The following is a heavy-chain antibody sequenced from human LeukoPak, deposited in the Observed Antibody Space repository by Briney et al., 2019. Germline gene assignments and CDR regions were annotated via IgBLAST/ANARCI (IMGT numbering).Heavy chain of an antibody. CDR1: GGTFSSYA. J-gene: IGHJ4*02. CDR2: IIPIFGTA. D-gene: IGHD3-22*01. CDR3: ARDLYYYDSSGYPSPFDY. Sequence: SVKVSCKASGGTFSSYAISWVRQAPGQGLEWMGRIIPIFGTANYAQKFQGRVTITTDESTSTAYMELSSLRSEDTAVYYCARDLYYYDSSGYPSPFDYWGQGTLSPSPQ. V-gene: IGHV1-69*05.